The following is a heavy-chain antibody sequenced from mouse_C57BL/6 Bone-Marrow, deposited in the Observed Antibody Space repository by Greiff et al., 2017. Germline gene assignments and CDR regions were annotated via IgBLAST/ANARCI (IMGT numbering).Heavy chain of an antibody. CDR1: GFNIKDDY. Sequence: VQLQQSGAELVRPGASVKLSCTASGFNIKDDYMHWVKQRPEQGLEWIGWIDPENGDTEYASKFQGQATITADTSSNTAYLQLSSLTSEDTAVYYCTAISARIKSWFAYWGQGTLVTVSA. D-gene: IGHD2-4*01. CDR2: IDPENGDT. J-gene: IGHJ3*01. V-gene: IGHV14-4*01. CDR3: TAISARIKSWFAY.